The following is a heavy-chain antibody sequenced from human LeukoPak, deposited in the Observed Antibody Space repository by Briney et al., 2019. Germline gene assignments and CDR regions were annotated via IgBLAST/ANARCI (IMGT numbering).Heavy chain of an antibody. CDR3: ARDIWFGDPLAVDV. V-gene: IGHV1-18*01. J-gene: IGHJ6*04. D-gene: IGHD3-10*01. Sequence: GASVKVSCKASGYTFTSYGISWVRQAPGQGLEWMGWISAYNGNTNYAQKLQGRVTMTRDTSISTAYMELSRLRSDDTAVYYCARDIWFGDPLAVDVWGKGTTVTVSS. CDR2: ISAYNGNT. CDR1: GYTFTSYG.